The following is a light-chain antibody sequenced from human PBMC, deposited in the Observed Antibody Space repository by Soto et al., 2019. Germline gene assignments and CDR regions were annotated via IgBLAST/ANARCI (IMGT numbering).Light chain of an antibody. CDR1: SSNIGSTY. CDR3: AAWDDSLSGLK. CDR2: RDN. V-gene: IGLV1-47*01. Sequence: QPVLTQPPSASGTPGQRVTISCSGSSSNIGSTYVHWYQQLPGTAPKLLIYRDNQRPSGVPDRFSGSKSGTSASLAISGLRSEDEADYFCAAWDDSLSGLKFGGGTKVTVL. J-gene: IGLJ3*02.